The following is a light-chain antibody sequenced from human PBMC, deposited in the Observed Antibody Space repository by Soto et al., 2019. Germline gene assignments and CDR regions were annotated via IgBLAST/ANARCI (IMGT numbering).Light chain of an antibody. J-gene: IGLJ3*02. CDR3: SSYVVSYKWV. CDR1: SSDVGGYNY. CDR2: EVT. Sequence: QSVLTQPPSASGSPGQSVAISCTGTSSDVGGYNYVSWYQQHPGKAPKLMIYEVTKRPSGVPDRFSGSKSGNTASLTVFGLQAEDEADYYCSSYVVSYKWVFGGGTQLTVL. V-gene: IGLV2-8*01.